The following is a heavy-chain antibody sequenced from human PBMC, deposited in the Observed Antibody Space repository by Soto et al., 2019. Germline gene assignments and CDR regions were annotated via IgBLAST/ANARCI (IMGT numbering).Heavy chain of an antibody. CDR3: ARGHVESGALFNWLDP. Sequence: XSVKVSCKTSGFSFNDYLIHWLRQAPGRGLEWMGWVYPKNGAISYSRKFGGRVTMARDTSVRTVSMELRSLTSDDTAIYFCARGHVESGALFNWLDPCRQGTLIIVSS. V-gene: IGHV1-2*02. CDR2: VYPKNGAI. J-gene: IGHJ5*02. CDR1: GFSFNDYL. D-gene: IGHD3-3*01.